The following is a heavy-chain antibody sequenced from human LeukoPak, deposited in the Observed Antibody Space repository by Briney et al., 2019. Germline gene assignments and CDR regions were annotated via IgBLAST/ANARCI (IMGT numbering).Heavy chain of an antibody. CDR2: IYYSGST. CDR3: ARVRESGDCFDY. D-gene: IGHD2-15*01. CDR1: GGSFSGYY. Sequence: SETLSLTCAVYGGSFSGYYWSWIRQPPGKGLEWIGYIYYSGSTYYNPSLKSRVTISVDTSKNQFSLKLSSVTAADTAVYYCARVRESGDCFDYWGQGTLVTVSS. J-gene: IGHJ4*02. V-gene: IGHV4-34*01.